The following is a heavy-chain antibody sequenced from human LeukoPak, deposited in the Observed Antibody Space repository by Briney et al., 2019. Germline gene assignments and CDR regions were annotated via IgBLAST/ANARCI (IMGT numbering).Heavy chain of an antibody. V-gene: IGHV3-21*01. J-gene: IGHJ6*03. CDR1: GFSVSSNY. CDR2: ISSTSSYI. Sequence: PGGSLRLSCAASGFSVSSNYMSWVRQAPEKGLEWVSSISSTSSYIYYADSVKGRFTISRDNAKNSLYLQMNSLRAEDTAMYYCARERRTTYGPYYYYYMDVWGKGTTVTVSS. CDR3: ARERRTTYGPYYYYYMDV. D-gene: IGHD4-11*01.